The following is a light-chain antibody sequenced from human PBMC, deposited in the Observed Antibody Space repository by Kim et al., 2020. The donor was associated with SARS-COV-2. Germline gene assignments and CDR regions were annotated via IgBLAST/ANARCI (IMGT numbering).Light chain of an antibody. Sequence: ASVGDRVAITGRASQSISGHLNWYQQKPGKAPKLLIYATSELQTGVPSRFSGSGSATDFTLTISGLQPEDVATYYCQQSYTTLWTFGQGTKVDIK. CDR3: QQSYTTLWT. V-gene: IGKV1-39*01. CDR2: ATS. J-gene: IGKJ1*01. CDR1: QSISGH.